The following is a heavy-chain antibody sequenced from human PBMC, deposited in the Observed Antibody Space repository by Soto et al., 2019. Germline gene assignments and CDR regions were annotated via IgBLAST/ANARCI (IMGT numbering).Heavy chain of an antibody. J-gene: IGHJ4*02. CDR1: GFTFSTYA. D-gene: IGHD2-21*02. CDR2: TLGSGGST. V-gene: IGHV3-23*01. CDR3: LEDGSSVTATPF. Sequence: EVQLLESGGGLVQPGGSLTLSCATSGFTFSTYAMNWVRQAPGKGLEWVSVTLGSGGSTYYADSVKGRFTISRDNSSTTLYLHMNSIRVEDTADYYCLEDGSSVTATPFWGQGTPVTVSS.